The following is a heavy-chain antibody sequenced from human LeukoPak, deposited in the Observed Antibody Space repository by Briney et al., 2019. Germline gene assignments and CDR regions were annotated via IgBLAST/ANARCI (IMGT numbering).Heavy chain of an antibody. CDR1: GYTFSNYD. CDR3: AREYYYDSSGYFY. V-gene: IGHV1-18*01. D-gene: IGHD3-22*01. J-gene: IGHJ4*02. CDR2: ISAYNGNT. Sequence: ASVKVSCRASGYTFSNYDISWVRQAPGQGLEWMGWISAYNGNTNYPQKLQGRVTMTTDTSTSTAYMELSSLRSEDTAVYYCAREYYYDSSGYFYWGQGTLVTVSS.